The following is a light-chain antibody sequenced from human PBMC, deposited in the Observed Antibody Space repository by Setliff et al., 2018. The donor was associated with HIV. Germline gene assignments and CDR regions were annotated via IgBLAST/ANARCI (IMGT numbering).Light chain of an antibody. Sequence: NFMLTQPHSVSESPGKTVTISCTRSSGGIGSSYVQWYQQRPGSPPTTVIYENNKRPSGVSDRFSGSVDTSSNSASRSISGLQSEDEADYYCQSYDTKTLVVIFGGGTKVTVL. CDR2: ENN. V-gene: IGLV6-57*01. J-gene: IGLJ2*01. CDR3: QSYDTKTLVVI. CDR1: SGGIGSSY.